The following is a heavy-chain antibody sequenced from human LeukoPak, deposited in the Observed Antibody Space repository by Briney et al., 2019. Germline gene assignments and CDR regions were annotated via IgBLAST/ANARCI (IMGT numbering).Heavy chain of an antibody. D-gene: IGHD3-3*01. J-gene: IGHJ5*02. CDR1: GYTFTGHY. V-gene: IGHV1-2*02. CDR2: INPNSGGT. CDR3: ARSYHFWSGPPFDP. Sequence: GASVKVSCKASGYTFTGHYMHWVRQAPGQGLEWMGWINPNSGGTKYAQKFQGRVTLTRDTSISTAYMELSRLRCDDTAVYYCARSYHFWSGPPFDPWGQGTLVNVSS.